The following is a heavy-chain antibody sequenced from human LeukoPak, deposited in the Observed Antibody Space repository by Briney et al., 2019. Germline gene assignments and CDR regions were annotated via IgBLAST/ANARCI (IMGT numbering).Heavy chain of an antibody. V-gene: IGHV5-51*01. Sequence: GESLKISCKGSGYSFTSYWIGWVRQMPGKGLEWMGIIYPGDSDTRYSPSFQGQVTISADKSIRTAYLQWSSLKASDTAMYYCARVTSYYYGSGSPNWFDPWGQGTLVTVSS. CDR3: ARVTSYYYGSGSPNWFDP. D-gene: IGHD3-10*01. CDR2: IYPGDSDT. CDR1: GYSFTSYW. J-gene: IGHJ5*02.